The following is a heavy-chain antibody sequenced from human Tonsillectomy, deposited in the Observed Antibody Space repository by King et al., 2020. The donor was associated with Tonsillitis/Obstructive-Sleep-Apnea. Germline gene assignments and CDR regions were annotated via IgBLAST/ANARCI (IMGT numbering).Heavy chain of an antibody. CDR2: IKSKTDGVTT. CDR3: TTDLGVTMVQGSRDY. CDR1: GFTFSNAW. J-gene: IGHJ4*02. D-gene: IGHD3-10*01. V-gene: IGHV3-15*01. Sequence: VQLVESGGGLVKPGGSLRLSCAASGFTFSNAWMSWVRQAPGKGLEWVGRIKSKTDGVTTDYAAPVKGRFTISRDDSKNTLYLQMNSLKTEDTAVYYCTTDLGVTMVQGSRDYWGQGTLVTVSS.